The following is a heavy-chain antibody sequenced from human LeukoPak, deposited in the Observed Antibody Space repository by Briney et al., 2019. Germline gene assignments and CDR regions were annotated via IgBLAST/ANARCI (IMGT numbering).Heavy chain of an antibody. V-gene: IGHV3-20*04. CDR2: VNWNGGST. J-gene: IGHJ4*02. Sequence: PGGSLRLSCAASGFIFDDYGMSWVRQAPGKGLELVSGVNWNGGSTGYADSVKGRFTISRDNAKNSLYLQMNSLRAEDTALYYCARAHYSGSFGYWGQGTLVTVSS. CDR1: GFIFDDYG. CDR3: ARAHYSGSFGY. D-gene: IGHD1-26*01.